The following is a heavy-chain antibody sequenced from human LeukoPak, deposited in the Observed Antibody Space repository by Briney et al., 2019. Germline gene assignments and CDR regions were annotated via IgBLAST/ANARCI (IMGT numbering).Heavy chain of an antibody. V-gene: IGHV3-74*01. Sequence: GGSLRLSCAASGFTFSGYWMHWVRQAPGKGLVWVSRINSDGSSTSYADSVKGRFTISRDNAKNTLYLQMNSLRAEDTAVYYCAHYDSSSYHAFDIWGQGTMVTVSS. CDR3: AHYDSSSYHAFDI. CDR2: INSDGSST. CDR1: GFTFSGYW. D-gene: IGHD3-22*01. J-gene: IGHJ3*02.